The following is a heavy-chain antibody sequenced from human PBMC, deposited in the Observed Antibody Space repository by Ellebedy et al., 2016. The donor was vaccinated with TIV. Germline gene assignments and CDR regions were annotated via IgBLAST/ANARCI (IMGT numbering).Heavy chain of an antibody. CDR1: GYTFTGYY. CDR2: INPSGGST. Sequence: ASVKVSCKASGYTFTGYYMHWVRQAPGQGLEWMGIINPSGGSTSYAQKFQGRVTMTRDTSTSTVYMELSSLRAEDTAVYYCARDASLLGMDVWGQGTTVTVSS. CDR3: ARDASLLGMDV. V-gene: IGHV1-46*01. J-gene: IGHJ6*02. D-gene: IGHD2-21*01.